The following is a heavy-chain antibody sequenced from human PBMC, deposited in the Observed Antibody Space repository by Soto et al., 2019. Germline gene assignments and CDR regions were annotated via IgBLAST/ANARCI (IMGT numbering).Heavy chain of an antibody. V-gene: IGHV3-23*01. CDR2: ISESGVRT. Sequence: PGWSLRLSCAASGFTFSSFVMSWVRQAPGKGLEWVSGISESGVRTYYADSVKGRFTISRDNSKNTLYLQMNTLGADDTALYYCEKDIWPQSYRGFDSWCQGTLVTVS. D-gene: IGHD2-2*01. J-gene: IGHJ4*02. CDR1: GFTFSSFV. CDR3: EKDIWPQSYRGFDS.